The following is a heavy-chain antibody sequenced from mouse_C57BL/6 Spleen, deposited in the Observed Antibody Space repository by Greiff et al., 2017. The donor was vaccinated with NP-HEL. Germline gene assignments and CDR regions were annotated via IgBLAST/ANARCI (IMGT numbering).Heavy chain of an antibody. CDR2: IDPETGGT. Sequence: VQLQQSGAELVRPGASVTLSCKASGYTFTDYEMHWVKQTPVHGLEWIGAIDPETGGTAYNQKFKGKAILTADKSSRTAYMELRSLTSGDSAVYDCTRRCGTGDWGQGTLVTVSA. V-gene: IGHV1-15*01. J-gene: IGHJ3*01. CDR3: TRRCGTGD. CDR1: GYTFTDYE. D-gene: IGHD4-1*01.